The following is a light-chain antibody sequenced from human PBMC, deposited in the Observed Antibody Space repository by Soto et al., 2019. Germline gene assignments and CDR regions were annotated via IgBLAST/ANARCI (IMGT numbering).Light chain of an antibody. Sequence: EIVMTQSPATLSVSPGERATLSCRASQSISSNLAWYRQKPGQAPRLVIYGASTRATGIPARFSGSGSGTDFTLTISGLQSEDFAVYYCQQYNNPSTFGQGTKVDIK. CDR1: QSISSN. CDR2: GAS. V-gene: IGKV3-15*01. J-gene: IGKJ1*01. CDR3: QQYNNPST.